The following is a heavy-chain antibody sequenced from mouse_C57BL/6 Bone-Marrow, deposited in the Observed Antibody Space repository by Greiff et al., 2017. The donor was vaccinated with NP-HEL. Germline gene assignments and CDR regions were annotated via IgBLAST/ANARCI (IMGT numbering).Heavy chain of an antibody. J-gene: IGHJ3*01. V-gene: IGHV8-12*01. Sequence: VKLQESGPGILQSSQTLSLTCSFSGFSLSTSGMGVSWIRQPSGKGLEWLAHIYWDDDKRYNPSLKSRLTISKDTSRNQVFLKITSVDTADTATYYCARTDYYGSSSAWFAYWGQGTLVTVSA. D-gene: IGHD1-1*01. CDR1: GFSLSTSGMG. CDR3: ARTDYYGSSSAWFAY. CDR2: IYWDDDK.